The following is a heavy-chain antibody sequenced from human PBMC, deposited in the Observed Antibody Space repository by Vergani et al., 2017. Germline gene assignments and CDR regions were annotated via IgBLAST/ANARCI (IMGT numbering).Heavy chain of an antibody. CDR1: GFTFSSYS. V-gene: IGHV3-21*01. CDR2: ISSSSSYI. CDR3: ARDPTDDYDILTGYQNAFDI. D-gene: IGHD3-9*01. Sequence: EVQLVESGGGLVKPGGSLRLSCAASGFTFSSYSMNWVRQAPGKGLEWVSSISSSSSYIYYADSVKGRFTISRDNAKNSLYLQMNSLRAEDTAVYYCARDPTDDYDILTGYQNAFDIWGQGTMVTVSS. J-gene: IGHJ3*02.